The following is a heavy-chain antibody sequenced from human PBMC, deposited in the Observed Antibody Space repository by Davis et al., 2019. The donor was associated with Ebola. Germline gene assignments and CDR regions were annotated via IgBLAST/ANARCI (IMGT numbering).Heavy chain of an antibody. CDR2: IIPIFGTA. J-gene: IGHJ4*02. CDR1: GGTFSSYA. V-gene: IGHV1-69*05. Sequence: AASVKVSCKASGGTFSSYAISWVRQAPGQGLEWMGGIIPIFGTANYAQKFQGRVTITRDTSTSTAYMELRSLRSDDTAVYYCASALGIYSPPDYWGQGTLVTVSS. CDR3: ASALGIYSPPDY. D-gene: IGHD5-12*01.